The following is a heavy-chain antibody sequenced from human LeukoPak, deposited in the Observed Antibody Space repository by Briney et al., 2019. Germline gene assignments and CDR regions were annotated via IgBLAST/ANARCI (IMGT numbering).Heavy chain of an antibody. D-gene: IGHD3-22*01. Sequence: GGSLRLSCAASGFTFSSYAMHWVRQAPGKGLEWVSGISWNSGSIGYADSVKGRFTISRDNAKNSLYLQMNSLRAEDTALYYCAKGANYDSRFAEYFQHWGQGTLVTVSS. CDR3: AKGANYDSRFAEYFQH. CDR2: ISWNSGSI. V-gene: IGHV3-9*01. CDR1: GFTFSSYA. J-gene: IGHJ1*01.